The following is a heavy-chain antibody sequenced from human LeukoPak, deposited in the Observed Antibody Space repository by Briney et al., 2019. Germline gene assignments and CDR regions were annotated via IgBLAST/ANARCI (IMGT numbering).Heavy chain of an antibody. Sequence: GGSLRLSCAVSGFTFSRYGMHWIRQAPGKGMEWVAFIWYDGKNDQEYAESVKGRFTISRDNSKNTLYLQMNSLRTEDTAMYYCTKDRCSSSTCREAFEIWGQGTLVTVSS. D-gene: IGHD2-2*01. CDR2: IWYDGKNDQ. J-gene: IGHJ3*02. CDR1: GFTFSRYG. V-gene: IGHV3-30*02. CDR3: TKDRCSSSTCREAFEI.